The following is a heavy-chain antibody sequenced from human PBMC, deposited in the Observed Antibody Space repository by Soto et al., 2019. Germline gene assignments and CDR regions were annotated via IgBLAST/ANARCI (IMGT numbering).Heavy chain of an antibody. CDR2: ISKSSTYT. J-gene: IGHJ4*02. D-gene: IGHD3-9*01. CDR1: GFAFSDSY. Sequence: LRLSCAASGFAFSDSYMIWIRQAPGKGLEWVAYISKSSTYTKYAESMRGRFTISRDNAKNSLYLQIDSLRAEDTAVYYCARDRNRYYDILTNSRNYFDYWGQGTLVTVSS. V-gene: IGHV3-11*06. CDR3: ARDRNRYYDILTNSRNYFDY.